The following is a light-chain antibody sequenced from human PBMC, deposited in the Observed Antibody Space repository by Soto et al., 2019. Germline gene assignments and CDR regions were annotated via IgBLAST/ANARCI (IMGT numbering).Light chain of an antibody. CDR3: SSYSGANTVI. Sequence: QSVLTQPASVSASPGQSITISCTGTSSDIGGYIYFSWYQHHPGKAPRLMIYEVSSRPSGVSNRFSGSKSGNTAYLTISGLQAEDEAQYSVSSYSGANTVIFGGGTKLTVL. V-gene: IGLV2-14*01. CDR2: EVS. CDR1: SSDIGGYIY. J-gene: IGLJ2*01.